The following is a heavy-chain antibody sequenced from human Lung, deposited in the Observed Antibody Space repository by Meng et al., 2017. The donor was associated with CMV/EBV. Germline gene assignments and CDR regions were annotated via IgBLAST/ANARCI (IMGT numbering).Heavy chain of an antibody. V-gene: IGHV3-21*01. CDR2: ISSSSSYI. Sequence: SCAASGFTFSSYSMNWVRQAPGKGLEWVSSISSSSSYIYYADSVKGRFTISRDNAKNSLYLQMNSLRAEDTAVYYCARDLRGYSGYDYPYYYYGMEVWGQGTXVTVSS. CDR1: GFTFSSYS. CDR3: ARDLRGYSGYDYPYYYYGMEV. D-gene: IGHD5-12*01. J-gene: IGHJ6*02.